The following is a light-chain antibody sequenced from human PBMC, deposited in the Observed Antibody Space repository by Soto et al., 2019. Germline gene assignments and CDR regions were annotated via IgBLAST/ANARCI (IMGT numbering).Light chain of an antibody. J-gene: IGLJ2*01. Sequence: QSVLTQPPSVSAAPGQKVTISCSGSSSNIGNNDVSWYQQLPGTAPKLLIYENNKRPSVIPDRFSGSKSGTSATLGITGLQTGDEADYYCGTWDSSLSGVFGGGTKLTVL. CDR1: SSNIGNND. CDR3: GTWDSSLSGV. CDR2: ENN. V-gene: IGLV1-51*02.